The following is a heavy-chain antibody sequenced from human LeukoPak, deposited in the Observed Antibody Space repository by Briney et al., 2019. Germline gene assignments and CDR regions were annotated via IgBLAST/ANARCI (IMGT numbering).Heavy chain of an antibody. V-gene: IGHV3-21*06. D-gene: IGHD6-19*01. CDR2: VSGTSEYI. Sequence: AGGSLRLSCAASGFSFSTYSMIWVRQAPGKGLEWVSSVSGTSEYIYYADSVRGRLTISRDNAKNTVYLQMNSLRAEDTAVYYCARWYSSGWYSDYWGQGTLVTVSS. J-gene: IGHJ4*02. CDR3: ARWYSSGWYSDY. CDR1: GFSFSTYS.